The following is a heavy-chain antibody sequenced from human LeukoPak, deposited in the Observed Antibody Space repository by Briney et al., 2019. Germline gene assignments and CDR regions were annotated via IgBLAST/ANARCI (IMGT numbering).Heavy chain of an antibody. CDR1: GVSISSSSYS. J-gene: IGHJ5*02. CDR3: ARDIRHSSSWYDAISRHSYNWFDP. V-gene: IGHV4-39*07. D-gene: IGHD6-13*01. CDR2: IYYSGCT. Sequence: SPSETLSLTCTVSGVSISSSSYSWGWIRQPPGKGLEWIGSIYYSGCTYYNPSLKSRVTISVDTSKNQFSLKLSSVTAADTAVYYCARDIRHSSSWYDAISRHSYNWFDPWGQGTLVTVSS.